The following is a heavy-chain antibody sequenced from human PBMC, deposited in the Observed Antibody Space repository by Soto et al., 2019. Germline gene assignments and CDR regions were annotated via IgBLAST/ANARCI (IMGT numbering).Heavy chain of an antibody. D-gene: IGHD4-17*01. V-gene: IGHV3-15*01. CDR3: TTDLTVSYYFDY. CDR1: GFTFSNAW. Sequence: GGSLRLSCAASGFTFSNAWMSWVRQAPGKGLEWVGRIKSKTDGGTTDYAAPVKGRFTISRDDSKNTLYLQMNSLKTEDTAVYYCTTDLTVSYYFDYWGQGTLVTVSS. J-gene: IGHJ4*02. CDR2: IKSKTDGGTT.